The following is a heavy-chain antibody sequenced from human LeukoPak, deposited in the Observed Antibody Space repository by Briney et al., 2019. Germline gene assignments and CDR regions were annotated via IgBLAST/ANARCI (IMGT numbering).Heavy chain of an antibody. CDR2: IYPGDSDT. CDR1: GYRFTSYW. CDR3: GRGGYYGGGIFYYYFDY. J-gene: IGHJ4*02. D-gene: IGHD2-15*01. Sequence: GESLKISCKGSGYRFTSYWIGWVRQMPGKGLEWMGIIYPGDSDTRYSPSFQGQVTISADKSISTAYLQWSSLKASDTAMYYCGRGGYYGGGIFYYYFDYWGQGTLVTVSS. V-gene: IGHV5-51*01.